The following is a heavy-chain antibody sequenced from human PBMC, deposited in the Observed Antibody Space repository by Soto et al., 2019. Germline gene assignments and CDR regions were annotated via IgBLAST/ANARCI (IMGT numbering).Heavy chain of an antibody. Sequence: GGSLRLSCAASGFTFSSYSMNWVRQARGKGLEWVSYISSSSSTIYYADSVKGQFTISRDNAKNSLYLQMNSLRAEDTAVYYCARDTSLPRPNYFDYWGQGTLVTVSS. V-gene: IGHV3-48*01. CDR3: ARDTSLPRPNYFDY. J-gene: IGHJ4*02. CDR1: GFTFSSYS. CDR2: ISSSSSTI.